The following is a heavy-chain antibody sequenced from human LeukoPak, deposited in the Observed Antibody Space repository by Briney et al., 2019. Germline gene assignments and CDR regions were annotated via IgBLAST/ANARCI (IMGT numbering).Heavy chain of an antibody. CDR3: ARDSYDILTGYYSGPDC. CDR1: GFTFSSFG. J-gene: IGHJ4*02. V-gene: IGHV3-33*01. CDR2: IWYDGSSE. D-gene: IGHD3-9*01. Sequence: GGSLRLSCAASGFTFSSFGMHWVRQAPGKGLEWVTLIWYDGSSEYYVDSVKGRFTISRDNSKNTLYLHINSLKAEDTAVYYCARDSYDILTGYYSGPDCWGQGTLVTVSS.